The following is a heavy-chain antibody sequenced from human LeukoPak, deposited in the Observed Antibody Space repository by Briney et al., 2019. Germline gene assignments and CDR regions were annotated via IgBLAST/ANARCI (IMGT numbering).Heavy chain of an antibody. CDR1: GGSFSGYY. Sequence: PSETLSLTCAVHGGSFSGYYWSWIRQPPGKGLEWIGEINHSGSTNYNPSLKSRVTISVDTSKNQFSLKLSSVTAADTAVYYCARGGDVDIVATDWGQGTLVTVSS. V-gene: IGHV4-34*01. J-gene: IGHJ4*02. D-gene: IGHD5-12*01. CDR3: ARGGDVDIVATD. CDR2: INHSGST.